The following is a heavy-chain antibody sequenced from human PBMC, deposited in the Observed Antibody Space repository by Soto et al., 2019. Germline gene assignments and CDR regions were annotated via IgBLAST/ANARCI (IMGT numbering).Heavy chain of an antibody. CDR2: ISFDGSNK. J-gene: IGHJ3*02. D-gene: IGHD1-26*01. CDR1: GFTFSSYA. V-gene: IGHV3-30-3*01. CDR3: ARDSEPQGFAFDI. Sequence: QVQLVESGGGVVQPGRSLRLSCAASGFTFSSYAMHWVRQAPGKGLEWVAIISFDGSNKYYADSVKGRFTISRDNSKNTLKLQMNSLRAEDTAVYYCARDSEPQGFAFDIWGQGTMVTVSS.